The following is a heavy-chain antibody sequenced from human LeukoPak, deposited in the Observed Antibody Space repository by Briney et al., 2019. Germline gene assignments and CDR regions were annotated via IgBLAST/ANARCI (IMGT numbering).Heavy chain of an antibody. V-gene: IGHV4-39*07. Sequence: SETLSLTCTVSGGSISSSSYYWGWIRQPPGKGLEWIGSIYYSGSTYYNPSLKSRVTISVDASKNQFSLKLSSVTAADTAVYYCARARHWRYWGHNWFDPWGQGTLVTVSS. CDR3: ARARHWRYWGHNWFDP. D-gene: IGHD7-27*01. J-gene: IGHJ5*02. CDR1: GGSISSSSYY. CDR2: IYYSGST.